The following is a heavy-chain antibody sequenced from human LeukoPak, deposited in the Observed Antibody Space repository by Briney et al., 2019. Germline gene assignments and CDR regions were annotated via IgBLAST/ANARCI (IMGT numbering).Heavy chain of an antibody. V-gene: IGHV4-34*01. CDR3: ARGMAALFDY. Sequence: PSETLSLTCAVYGGSLSGYYWSWIRQPPGKGLEWIGEINHSGSTNYNPSLKSRVTISVDTSKNQFSLKLSSVTAADTAVYYCARGMAALFDYWGQGTLVTVSS. CDR1: GGSLSGYY. D-gene: IGHD5-24*01. J-gene: IGHJ4*02. CDR2: INHSGST.